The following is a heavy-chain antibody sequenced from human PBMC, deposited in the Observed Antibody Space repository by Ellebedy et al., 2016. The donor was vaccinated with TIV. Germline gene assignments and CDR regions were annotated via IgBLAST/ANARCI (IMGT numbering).Heavy chain of an antibody. CDR3: ARREKYAYDY. V-gene: IGHV5-51*01. J-gene: IGHJ4*02. CDR2: IYPGDSDI. Sequence: PGGSLRLSCKGSGYSFTSYWIGWVRQMPGKGLEWMGFIYPGDSDIRYSPSFQGQVTISADKSISTAYLQWSSLKASDTAMYYCARREKYAYDYWGQGTLVTVSS. CDR1: GYSFTSYW. D-gene: IGHD2-8*01.